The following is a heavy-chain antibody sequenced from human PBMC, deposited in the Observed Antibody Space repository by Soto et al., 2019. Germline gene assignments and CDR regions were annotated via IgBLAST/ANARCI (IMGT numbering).Heavy chain of an antibody. CDR3: ARYGGSNGDSPCWYFDL. CDR2: ISHSEST. Sequence: QVQLQQWGAGLLKPSETLSLTCAVYGGSFSGYFWTWIRQPPGKGLEWIGEISHSESTNYNPSLKSRVTISLDTSKNQFSLKLSSVTAADTAVYYGARYGGSNGDSPCWYFDLWGRGTLVTVSS. D-gene: IGHD4-17*01. J-gene: IGHJ2*01. CDR1: GGSFSGYF. V-gene: IGHV4-34*01.